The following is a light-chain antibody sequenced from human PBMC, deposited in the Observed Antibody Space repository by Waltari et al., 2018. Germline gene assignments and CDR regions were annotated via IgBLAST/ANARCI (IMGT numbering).Light chain of an antibody. V-gene: IGKV3-11*01. CDR3: QQRADWPLT. J-gene: IGKJ4*01. Sequence: EIVLTQSPATLSLSPGGRATLSCRASQSIQRYLGWYQQKPGQAPRLLIYHAYNRAPGVPARFSGSGSETDFTLTISSLEPEDSAIYYCQQRADWPLTFGGGTTVEIK. CDR2: HAY. CDR1: QSIQRY.